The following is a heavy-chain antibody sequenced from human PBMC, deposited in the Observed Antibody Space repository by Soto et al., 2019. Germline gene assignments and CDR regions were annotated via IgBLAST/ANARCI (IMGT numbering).Heavy chain of an antibody. J-gene: IGHJ6*03. CDR3: ARVFWSELLGSNYMDV. V-gene: IGHV4-34*01. CDR1: GGPFSANY. CDR2: INHNGRT. Sequence: SETLSLTCAVYGGPFSANYWSWIRQPPGKGLEWIGEINHNGRTNYNPSLKSRVTISVDTSKNQFSLRLSSVAAADTAVYYCARVFWSELLGSNYMDVWGKGTTVTVSS. D-gene: IGHD3-3*01.